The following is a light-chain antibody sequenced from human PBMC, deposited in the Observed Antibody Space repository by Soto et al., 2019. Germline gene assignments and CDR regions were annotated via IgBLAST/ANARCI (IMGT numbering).Light chain of an antibody. V-gene: IGKV1-39*01. J-gene: IGKJ1*01. CDR2: TAS. CDR3: QQHYNTPWT. CDR1: QRTSTY. Sequence: DIPLTQAPSSLSASVGDRITITCRASQRTSTYLNRYQQKPAKGPELVIYTASSLESGVPSTFSGSGSGTDFTLTISSLQPEDLATYYYQQHYNTPWTFGQGTEVEIK.